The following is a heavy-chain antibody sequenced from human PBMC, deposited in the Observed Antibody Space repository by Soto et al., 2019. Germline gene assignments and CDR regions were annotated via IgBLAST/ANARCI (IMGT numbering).Heavy chain of an antibody. J-gene: IGHJ4*02. CDR2: IYWDDAK. V-gene: IGHV2-5*02. CDR3: AHSQYDFWSHGAPYFDY. CDR1: GFSLSTSGVG. D-gene: IGHD3-3*01. Sequence: QITLKASGPTLVKPTQTLTLTCTFSGFSLSTSGVGVGWIRQPPEKALEWLALIYWDDAKRHSPSLKSRLTITKDTTKNQVVLTMTNMDPVDTATYYRAHSQYDFWSHGAPYFDYWGQGTLVVVSS.